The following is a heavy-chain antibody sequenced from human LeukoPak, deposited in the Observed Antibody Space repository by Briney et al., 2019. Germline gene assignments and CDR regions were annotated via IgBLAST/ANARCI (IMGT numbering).Heavy chain of an antibody. D-gene: IGHD5-18*01. CDR2: IGSSSSYI. CDR1: GFTFSSYS. V-gene: IGHV3-21*01. Sequence: GGSLRLSCAASGFTFSSYSMNWARQAPGKGLEWVSSIGSSSSYIYYADSVKGRFTISRDNAKNSLHLQMSSLRAEDTAVYYCAASTKHPAMVDYWGQGTLVTVSS. J-gene: IGHJ4*02. CDR3: AASTKHPAMVDY.